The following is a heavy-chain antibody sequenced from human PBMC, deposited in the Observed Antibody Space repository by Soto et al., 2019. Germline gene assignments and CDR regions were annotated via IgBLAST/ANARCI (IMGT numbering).Heavy chain of an antibody. Sequence: AVSGDSIIRSNWWTLVRQPPGKGLEWIGDIYHTGITNYNQSLKSRVTILVDKSKNQFSLKLTSVTAADTAAYYCARYSASGLYYYFGMDVWGQGPTVTVSS. J-gene: IGHJ6*02. D-gene: IGHD6-13*01. CDR1: GDSIIRSNW. V-gene: IGHV4-4*02. CDR2: IYHTGIT. CDR3: ARYSASGLYYYFGMDV.